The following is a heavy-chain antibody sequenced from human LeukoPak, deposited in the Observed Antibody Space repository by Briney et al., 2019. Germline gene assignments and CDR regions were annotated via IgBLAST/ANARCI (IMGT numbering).Heavy chain of an antibody. Sequence: SGGSLRLSCAASGFTFSTYSTNWVRQAPGKGLEWVSYITGSSNPIYYADSVKGRFTISRDNAKNSLYLQMNSLRDEDTAVYYCVRDPEALDYWGQGTLVTVSS. J-gene: IGHJ4*02. V-gene: IGHV3-48*02. CDR1: GFTFSTYS. CDR2: ITGSSNPI. CDR3: VRDPEALDY.